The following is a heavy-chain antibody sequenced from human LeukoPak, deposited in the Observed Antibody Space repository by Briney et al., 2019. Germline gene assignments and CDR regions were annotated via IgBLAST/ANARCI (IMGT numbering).Heavy chain of an antibody. V-gene: IGHV1-18*01. J-gene: IGHJ4*02. Sequence: ASVKVSCKASGYTFTNYGISWVRQAPGQGLESMGWISAHNANTNYAQRLQGRVTMTTDTSTSTAYMELRSLRSDDTAVYFCARDYYSGSYYGDYWGQGTLVTVSS. CDR1: GYTFTNYG. CDR2: ISAHNANT. D-gene: IGHD1-26*01. CDR3: ARDYYSGSYYGDY.